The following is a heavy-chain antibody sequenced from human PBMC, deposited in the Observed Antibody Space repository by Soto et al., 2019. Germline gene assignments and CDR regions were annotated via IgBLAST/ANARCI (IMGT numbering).Heavy chain of an antibody. V-gene: IGHV4-59*06. CDR3: ARGMVTAIEIDY. D-gene: IGHD2-21*02. CDR1: GGSISSYY. Sequence: PSETLSLTCTISGGSISSYYWSWIRQHPGKGLEWIGYIYYSGSTYYNPSLKSRVTISVDTSKNQFSLKLSSVTAADTAVYYCARGMVTAIEIDYWGQGTLVTVSS. J-gene: IGHJ4*02. CDR2: IYYSGST.